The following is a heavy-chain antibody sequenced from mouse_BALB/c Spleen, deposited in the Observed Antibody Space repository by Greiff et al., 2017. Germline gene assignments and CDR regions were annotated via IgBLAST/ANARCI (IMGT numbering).Heavy chain of an antibody. V-gene: IGHV1-7*01. J-gene: IGHJ4*01. Sequence: QVQLQQSGAELAKPGASVKMSCKASGYTFTSYWMHWVKQRPGQGLEWIGYINPSTGYTEYNQKFKDKATLTADKSSSTAYMQLSSLTSEDSAVYYCARFHDPYYYAMDYWGQGTSVTVSS. CDR2: INPSTGYT. CDR1: GYTFTSYW. CDR3: ARFHDPYYYAMDY.